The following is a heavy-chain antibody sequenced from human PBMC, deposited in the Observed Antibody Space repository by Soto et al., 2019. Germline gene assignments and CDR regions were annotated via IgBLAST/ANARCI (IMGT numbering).Heavy chain of an antibody. V-gene: IGHV3-74*01. J-gene: IGHJ6*02. CDR3: ASGSYSGWYSLSYYYYYGMDV. D-gene: IGHD6-19*01. CDR2: INRDGSST. CDR1: GFTFSSYW. Sequence: TGGSLRLSCAASGFTFSSYWMHWVRQAPGKGLVWVSRINRDGSSTSDADAVKGRVNFSRDIAKNTLYLQMKSLRAEDKAVYYCASGSYSGWYSLSYYYYYGMDVWGQGTTVTVSS.